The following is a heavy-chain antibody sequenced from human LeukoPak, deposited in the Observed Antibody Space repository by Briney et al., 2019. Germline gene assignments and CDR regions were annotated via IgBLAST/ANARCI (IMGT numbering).Heavy chain of an antibody. V-gene: IGHV4-59*12. Sequence: PSETLSLTCTVSGGSISSYYWSWIRQPPGKGLEWIGYIYYSGSTNYNPSLKSRVTISVDTSKNQFSLKLNSVTAADTAVYYCARGGGFYYMDVWDKGTTVTISS. CDR1: GGSISSYY. CDR2: IYYSGST. CDR3: ARGGGFYYMDV. D-gene: IGHD3-10*01. J-gene: IGHJ6*03.